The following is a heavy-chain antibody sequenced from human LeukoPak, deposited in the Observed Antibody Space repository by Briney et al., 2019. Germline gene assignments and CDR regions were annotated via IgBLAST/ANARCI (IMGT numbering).Heavy chain of an antibody. J-gene: IGHJ4*02. V-gene: IGHV1-69*13. Sequence: SVKVSCKASGYTFTSYGISWVRQAPGQGLESMGGIIPIFGTANYAQKFQGRVTITAHESTSTAYMELSSLRSEDTAVYYCARFPLGFGEPDWGQGTLVTVSS. CDR3: ARFPLGFGEPD. CDR2: IIPIFGTA. CDR1: GYTFTSYG. D-gene: IGHD3-10*01.